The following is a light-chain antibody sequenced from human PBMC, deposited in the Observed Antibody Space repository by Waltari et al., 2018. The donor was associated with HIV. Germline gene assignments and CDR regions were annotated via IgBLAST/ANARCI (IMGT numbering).Light chain of an antibody. CDR2: GNN. CDR3: QSYDSSRSGVAV. CDR1: RSNMWPCYD. V-gene: IGLV1-40*01. J-gene: IGLJ7*01. Sequence: QTALPPPPSVSADPRRGGTIYSTASRSNMWPCYDVNTYQQLPGTATKLLNYGNNNLPSGVPDRFSGSKSGTSASLAITGLQAEDVAEYYCQSYDSSRSGVAVFGGGTQLTVL.